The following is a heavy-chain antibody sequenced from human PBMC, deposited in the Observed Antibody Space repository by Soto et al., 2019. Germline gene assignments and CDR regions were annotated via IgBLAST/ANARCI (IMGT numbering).Heavy chain of an antibody. CDR3: ARASFSWAGLWELGDNWFDP. J-gene: IGHJ5*02. CDR1: GGTFSSYT. V-gene: IGHV1-69*02. Sequence: GASVKVSCKASGGTFSSYTISWVRQAPGQGLEWMGRIIPILGIANYAQKFQGRVTITADKSTSTAYMELSSLRSEDTAVYYCARASFSWAGLWELGDNWFDPWGQGTLVTVSS. CDR2: IIPILGIA. D-gene: IGHD1-26*01.